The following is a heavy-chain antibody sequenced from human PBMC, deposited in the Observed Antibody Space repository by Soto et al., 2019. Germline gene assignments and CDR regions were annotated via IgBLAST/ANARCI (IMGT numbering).Heavy chain of an antibody. Sequence: GGSLRLSCAASGFTFSTDWMHWVRQAPGKGLVWVSRINSDGSSTSYADSVKGRFTISRDNAKNTLYLQMNSLRAEDTAVYYCAKARAQYFDFWSGYPVDYWGQGTLVTLSS. CDR3: AKARAQYFDFWSGYPVDY. J-gene: IGHJ4*02. D-gene: IGHD3-3*01. CDR1: GFTFSTDW. CDR2: INSDGSST. V-gene: IGHV3-74*01.